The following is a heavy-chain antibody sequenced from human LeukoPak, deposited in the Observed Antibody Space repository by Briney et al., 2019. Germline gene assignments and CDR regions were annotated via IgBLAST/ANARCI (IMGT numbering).Heavy chain of an antibody. V-gene: IGHV3-7*03. Sequence: GGSLRLSCAASGFTVSSNYMSWVRQAPGQGLEWLANINQDGNDKYYVDSVRGRFTISRDNAKRSLYLQMSSLRAEDTAVYFCTSGDYVDYWGQGTLVTVSS. CDR1: GFTVSSNY. J-gene: IGHJ4*02. CDR2: INQDGNDK. CDR3: TSGDYVDY.